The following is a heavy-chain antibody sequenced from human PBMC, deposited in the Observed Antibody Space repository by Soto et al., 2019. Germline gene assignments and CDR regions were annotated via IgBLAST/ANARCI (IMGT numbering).Heavy chain of an antibody. V-gene: IGHV4-39*01. CDR3: ASQDIVVVPAAIDY. D-gene: IGHD2-2*01. CDR1: GGSISSSSYY. Sequence: SETLSLTCTVSGGSISSSSYYWGWIRQPPGKGLEWIGSIYYSGSTYYNPSLKSRVTISVDTSKNQFSLKLSSVTAADTAVYYCASQDIVVVPAAIDYWGRGTLVTVSS. J-gene: IGHJ4*02. CDR2: IYYSGST.